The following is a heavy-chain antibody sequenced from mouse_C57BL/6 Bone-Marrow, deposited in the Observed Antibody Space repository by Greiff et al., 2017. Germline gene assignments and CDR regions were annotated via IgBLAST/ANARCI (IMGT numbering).Heavy chain of an antibody. CDR1: GYAFSSSW. D-gene: IGHD1-1*01. J-gene: IGHJ2*01. CDR3: ARGYGSSDY. V-gene: IGHV1-82*01. CDR2: IYPGDGDT. Sequence: VQLQQSGPELVKPGASVKISCQASGYAFSSSWMNWVKQRPGKGLEWIGRIYPGDGDTNYNGKFKGKATLTADKSSSTAYMQLSSLTSEDSAVYFCARGYGSSDYWGQGTTLTVSS.